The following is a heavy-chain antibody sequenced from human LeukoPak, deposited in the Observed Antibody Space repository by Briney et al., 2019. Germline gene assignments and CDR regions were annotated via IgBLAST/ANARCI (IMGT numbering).Heavy chain of an antibody. CDR3: AKGYSSGPGWFDP. Sequence: GKSLRLSCAASGFTFNSYSMHWVRQAPGKGLEWVAVISYDGSNKYYADSVKGRFTISRDNSKNMLYLQLNSLRAEDTAVYYCAKGYSSGPGWFDPWGQGTLVTVSS. V-gene: IGHV3-30*04. CDR2: ISYDGSNK. J-gene: IGHJ5*02. D-gene: IGHD6-19*01. CDR1: GFTFNSYS.